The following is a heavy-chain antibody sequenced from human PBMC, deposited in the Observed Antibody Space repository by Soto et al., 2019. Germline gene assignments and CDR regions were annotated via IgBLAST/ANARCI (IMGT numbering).Heavy chain of an antibody. CDR2: INAGNGNT. CDR1: GYTFTSYA. CDR3: ERDPYCINDVCFAGNWLAP. V-gene: IGHV1-3*01. D-gene: IGHD2-8*01. Sequence: GASVKVSCTTSGYTFTSYAMHWVRQAPGQRLEWMGWINAGNGNTKYSQKFQGRVTITRDTSASTAYMELSSLRSEDTAVYYCERDPYCINDVCFAGNWLAPWGQGPMVTVSS. J-gene: IGHJ5*02.